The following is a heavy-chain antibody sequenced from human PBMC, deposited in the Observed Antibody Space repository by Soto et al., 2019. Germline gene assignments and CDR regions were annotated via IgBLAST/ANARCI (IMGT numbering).Heavy chain of an antibody. CDR3: VRDPQRNDY. V-gene: IGHV1-18*04. CDR2: ISASNGNR. Sequence: QVQLVQSGAEVKKPGASVKVSCKASGYDFSSYGISWVRPAPGQGLEWMGWISASNGNRDYAQQFQGRVTMTSDTYRTTAYMELRSLRSDDTAVYYCVRDPQRNDYWGQGTLVNVSS. J-gene: IGHJ4*02. D-gene: IGHD2-2*01. CDR1: GYDFSSYG.